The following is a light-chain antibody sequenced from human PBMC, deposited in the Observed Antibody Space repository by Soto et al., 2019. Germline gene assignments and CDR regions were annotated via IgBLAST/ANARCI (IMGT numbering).Light chain of an antibody. V-gene: IGKV3-20*01. CDR1: QSVSSSY. CDR3: QQYGSSLST. Sequence: EIVLTQSPGALSLSPGEIATLSCRASQSVSSSYLAWYQQKPGQAPRLLIYGASSRATGIPDRFSGSGSGTDFTLTISRLEPEDFAVYYCQQYGSSLSTFGQGTKVDI. J-gene: IGKJ1*01. CDR2: GAS.